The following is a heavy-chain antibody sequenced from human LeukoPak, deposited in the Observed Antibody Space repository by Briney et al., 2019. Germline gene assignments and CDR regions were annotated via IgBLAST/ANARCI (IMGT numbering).Heavy chain of an antibody. D-gene: IGHD3-16*02. J-gene: IGHJ4*02. CDR2: IIPIFGSA. CDR1: GGTFSSYA. V-gene: IGHV1-69*13. Sequence: SVKVSCKASGGTFSSYAISWVRQAPGQGLEWMGGIIPIFGSANYAQKFQGRVTITADESTSTAYMELSSLRSEDTAVYYCARTGVGGVIVGYFDYWGQGTLVTVSS. CDR3: ARTGVGGVIVGYFDY.